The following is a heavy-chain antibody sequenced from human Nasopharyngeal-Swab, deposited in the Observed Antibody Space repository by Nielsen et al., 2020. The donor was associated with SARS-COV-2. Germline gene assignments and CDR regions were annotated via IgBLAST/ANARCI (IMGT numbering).Heavy chain of an antibody. CDR3: ARPLSRDSTWTTEANWFDP. J-gene: IGHJ5*02. CDR1: GFTCSSYS. Sequence: GESLKISCAASGFTCSSYSMSWLRQAPGKGLEWVSTITGNGDTTYYADSVKGRFTISRDNSENTVYLQMNSLRAEDTALYHCARPLSRDSTWTTEANWFDPWGQGTLVTVSS. V-gene: IGHV3-23*01. CDR2: ITGNGDTT. D-gene: IGHD6-13*01.